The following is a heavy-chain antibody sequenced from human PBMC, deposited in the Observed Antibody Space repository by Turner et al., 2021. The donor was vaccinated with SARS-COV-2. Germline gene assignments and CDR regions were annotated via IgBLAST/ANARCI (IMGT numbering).Heavy chain of an antibody. Sequence: EVQLVESGGGLVQPGGSLRLSCAASGFTVSSNYMSWVRQAPGKGLEWVSVIYSGGSTFYADSVKGQFTISRDNSKNTLYLQMNSLRAEDTAVYYCARDWGEYYFDYWGQGTLVTVSS. CDR1: GFTVSSNY. CDR2: IYSGGST. CDR3: ARDWGEYYFDY. V-gene: IGHV3-53*01. J-gene: IGHJ4*02. D-gene: IGHD3-16*01.